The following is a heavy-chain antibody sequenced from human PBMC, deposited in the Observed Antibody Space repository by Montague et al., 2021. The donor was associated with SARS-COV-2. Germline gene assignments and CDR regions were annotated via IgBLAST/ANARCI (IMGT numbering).Heavy chain of an antibody. CDR3: ARGYDSSGYQY. D-gene: IGHD3-22*01. CDR1: CFPFSTFW. V-gene: IGHV3-7*05. J-gene: IGHJ4*02. Sequence: SLLLSFSSSCFPFSTFWMTWVRQVPGKGLEWVANIKQDESEKYYVDPVKGRFTISRDNAKNSLYLQLDSLRAEDTAVYYCARGYDSSGYQYWGQGTLVTVSS. CDR2: IKQDESEK.